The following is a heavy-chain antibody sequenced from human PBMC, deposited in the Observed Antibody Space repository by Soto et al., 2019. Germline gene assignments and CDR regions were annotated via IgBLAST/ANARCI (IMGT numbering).Heavy chain of an antibody. D-gene: IGHD4-17*01. CDR2: IYYSGST. J-gene: IGHJ5*02. CDR3: ARDRGVYGVPLGWFDP. CDR1: GDSISSAGYY. Sequence: PSETLSLTCTVSGDSISSAGYYWSWIRQLPGKGLEWIGYIYYSGSTYYSPSLQSRLTISLDTSKNQFSLKLSSVTAADTAMYFCARDRGVYGVPLGWFDPWGQGTLVTVS. V-gene: IGHV4-31*03.